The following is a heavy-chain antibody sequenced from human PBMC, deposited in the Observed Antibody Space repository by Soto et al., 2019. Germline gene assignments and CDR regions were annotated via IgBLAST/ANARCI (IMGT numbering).Heavy chain of an antibody. CDR3: ARAPGSDDGYDYGFSP. CDR2: SSNDGKNE. D-gene: IGHD5-12*01. J-gene: IGHJ5*02. Sequence: PGGSLRLSCAASGFTFNTYAMHWVRQAPGKGLEWVAVSSNDGKNEHHANSVKGRFTISRDNSRNTLYLQMNSLRPEDTALYYCARAPGSDDGYDYGFSPWGLGTLVTVSS. CDR1: GFTFNTYA. V-gene: IGHV3-30*04.